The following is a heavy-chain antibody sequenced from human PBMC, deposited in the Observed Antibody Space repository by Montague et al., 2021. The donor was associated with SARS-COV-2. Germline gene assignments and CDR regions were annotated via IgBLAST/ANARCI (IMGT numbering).Heavy chain of an antibody. CDR1: GGSIGAYY. D-gene: IGHD4-23*01. CDR3: ARHGGNDAFDI. Sequence: SETLSLTCTASGGSIGAYYWSWIRQPPGKGLEWIGYIDNSGSTNHNPSLEGRVTMSVDTSKNQFSLKLNSVTAADTAVYYCARHGGNDAFDIWGRGKMVTVSS. V-gene: IGHV4-59*12. CDR2: IDNSGST. J-gene: IGHJ3*02.